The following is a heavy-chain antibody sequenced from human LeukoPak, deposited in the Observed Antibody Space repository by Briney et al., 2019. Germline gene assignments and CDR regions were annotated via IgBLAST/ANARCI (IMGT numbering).Heavy chain of an antibody. D-gene: IGHD6-19*01. V-gene: IGHV4-38-2*02. Sequence: SETLSLTCTVSGYSISSGYYWGWIRQPPGKGLEWIGSICHSGTTYYNPSVMSRGTISVDTSKNQFSLRLSSVTAADTAIYYCARELSGSSSGAPFNYWGQGTLVTVSS. CDR1: GYSISSGYY. CDR3: ARELSGSSSGAPFNY. CDR2: ICHSGTT. J-gene: IGHJ4*02.